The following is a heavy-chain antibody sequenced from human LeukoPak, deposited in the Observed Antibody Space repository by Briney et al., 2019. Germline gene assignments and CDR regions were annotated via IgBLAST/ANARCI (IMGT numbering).Heavy chain of an antibody. Sequence: SETLSLTCAVYGGPFSGYYWSWIRQPPGKGLEWIGEINHSGIANYNPSLKSRVTISVDTSKNQFSLNLSSVTAADTAVYYCAGAIPSPGEKKYYFDYWGQGTLVTVSS. D-gene: IGHD2-21*01. CDR1: GGPFSGYY. CDR2: INHSGIA. J-gene: IGHJ4*02. CDR3: AGAIPSPGEKKYYFDY. V-gene: IGHV4-34*01.